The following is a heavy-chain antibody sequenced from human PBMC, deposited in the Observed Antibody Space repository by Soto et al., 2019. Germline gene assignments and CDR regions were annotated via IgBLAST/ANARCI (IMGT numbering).Heavy chain of an antibody. CDR3: ARDWAAAGPFDY. Sequence: GGSLRLSCAASGFTFSSYAMHWVRQAPGKGLEWVSVIRSSGSSIYYADSVKGRFTISRDNAKNSVHLHMNSLRAEDTAVYYYARDWAAAGPFDYWGQGTLVTVSS. D-gene: IGHD6-13*01. V-gene: IGHV3-21*04. J-gene: IGHJ4*02. CDR2: IRSSGSSI. CDR1: GFTFSSYA.